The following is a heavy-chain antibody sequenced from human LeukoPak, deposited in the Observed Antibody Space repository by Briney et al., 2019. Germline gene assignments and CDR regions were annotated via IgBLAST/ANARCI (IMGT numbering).Heavy chain of an antibody. Sequence: SETLSLTCPVSGASISSYYWSWIRLPPGRGLVWVGYIYYSGSTNYNPSLKSRVTISVDTSKNQFSLRLNSVTAADTAVYYCARHRSYSTITAFDYWGRGTLVTVSS. D-gene: IGHD6-25*01. V-gene: IGHV4-59*08. CDR2: IYYSGST. CDR3: ARHRSYSTITAFDY. J-gene: IGHJ4*02. CDR1: GASISSYY.